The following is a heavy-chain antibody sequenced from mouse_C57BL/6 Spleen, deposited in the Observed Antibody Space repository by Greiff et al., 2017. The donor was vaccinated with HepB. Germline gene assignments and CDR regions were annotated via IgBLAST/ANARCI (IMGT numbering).Heavy chain of an antibody. J-gene: IGHJ2*01. D-gene: IGHD1-1*01. CDR1: GYSFTDYN. CDR3: ARSFLITTVVARDYFDY. V-gene: IGHV1-39*01. Sequence: VQLKESGPGLVKPGASVKISCKASGYSFTDYNMNWVKQSNGKSLEWIGVINPNYGTTSYNQKFKGKATLTVDQSSSTAYMQLNSLTSEDSAVYYCARSFLITTVVARDYFDYWGQGTTLTVSS. CDR2: INPNYGTT.